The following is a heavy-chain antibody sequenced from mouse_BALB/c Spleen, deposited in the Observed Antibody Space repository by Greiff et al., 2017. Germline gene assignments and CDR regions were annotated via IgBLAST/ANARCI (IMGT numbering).Heavy chain of an antibody. CDR3: TRGYGNYANYAMDY. D-gene: IGHD2-1*01. V-gene: IGHV6-6*02. CDR2: IRLKSNNYAT. Sequence: EVKLMESGGGLVQPGGSMKLSCVASGFTFSNYWMNWVRQSPEKGLEWVAEIRLKSNNYATHYAESVKGRFTISRDDSKSSVYLQMNNLRAEDTGIYYCTRGYGNYANYAMDYWGQGTSVTVSS. CDR1: GFTFSNYW. J-gene: IGHJ4*01.